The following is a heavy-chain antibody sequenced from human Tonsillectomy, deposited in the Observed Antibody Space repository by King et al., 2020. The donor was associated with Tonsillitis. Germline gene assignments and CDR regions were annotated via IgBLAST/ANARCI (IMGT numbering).Heavy chain of an antibody. J-gene: IGHJ4*02. V-gene: IGHV3-23*04. CDR2: ISGSGGGST. D-gene: IGHD4-23*01. Sequence: EWQLVQSGGGLVQPGGSLRLSCAASGFTFSSYAMNWVRRAPGKGLEWVSGISGSGGGSTYYAASVKGRFTISRDNSKNTLYLQMNSLRAEDTAVYYCAKDISTVVTWLDNWGQGNLVTVSS. CDR1: GFTFSSYA. CDR3: AKDISTVVTWLDN.